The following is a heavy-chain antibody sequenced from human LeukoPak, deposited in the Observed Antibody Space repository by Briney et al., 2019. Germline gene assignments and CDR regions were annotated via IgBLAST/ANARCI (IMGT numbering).Heavy chain of an antibody. D-gene: IGHD3-16*01. CDR2: ISSSGSTI. J-gene: IGHJ6*02. CDR3: ARVQGGVLGIRYYYYGMDV. Sequence: GGSLRLSCAASGFTFSYNWMHWVRQAPGKGLEWVSYISSSGSTIYYADSVKGRFTISRDNAKNSLYLQMNSLRAEDTAVYYCARVQGGVLGIRYYYYGMDVWGQGTTVTVSS. V-gene: IGHV3-11*01. CDR1: GFTFSYNW.